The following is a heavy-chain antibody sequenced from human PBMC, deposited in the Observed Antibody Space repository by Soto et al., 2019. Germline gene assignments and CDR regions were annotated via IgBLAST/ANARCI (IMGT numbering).Heavy chain of an antibody. CDR3: AIELYQLPNYYYYYMDV. V-gene: IGHV1-3*01. CDR1: GYTFTSYA. CDR2: INAGNGNT. D-gene: IGHD2-2*01. Sequence: QVQLVQSGAEVKKPGASVKVSCKASGYTFTSYAMHWVRQAPGQRLEWMGWINAGNGNTKYSQKFQGRVTITMDTSTSTAYVELRSLRSEATTVYYCAIELYQLPNYYYYYMDVWGKGTTVTVSS. J-gene: IGHJ6*03.